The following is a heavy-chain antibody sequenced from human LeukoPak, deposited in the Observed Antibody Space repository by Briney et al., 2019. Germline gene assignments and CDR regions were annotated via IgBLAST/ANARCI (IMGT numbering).Heavy chain of an antibody. CDR2: INPNSGGT. CDR3: ARAWSRFGELYALGGY. Sequence: ASVKVSCKASGYTFTGYYMHWVRQAPGQGLEWMGWINPNSGGTNYAQKFQGRVTMTRDTSISTAYMELSRLRSDDTAVYYCARAWSRFGELYALGGYWGQGTLVTVSS. J-gene: IGHJ4*02. CDR1: GYTFTGYY. V-gene: IGHV1-2*02. D-gene: IGHD3-10*01.